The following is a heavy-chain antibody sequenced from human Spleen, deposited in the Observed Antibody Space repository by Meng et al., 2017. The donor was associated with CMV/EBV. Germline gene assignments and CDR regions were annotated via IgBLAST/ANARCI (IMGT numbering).Heavy chain of an antibody. J-gene: IGHJ4*02. CDR3: AKAGSSSSYSSSWYNALDF. Sequence: SCAASGFTFSSYAMSWVRQAPGKGLEWISGITGSGTGTYYADSVKGRFTISRDNSKNTLYLQMNSLRAEDTAVYYCAKAGSSSSYSSSWYNALDFWGQGTLVTVSS. CDR2: ITGSGTGT. V-gene: IGHV3-23*01. D-gene: IGHD6-13*01. CDR1: GFTFSSYA.